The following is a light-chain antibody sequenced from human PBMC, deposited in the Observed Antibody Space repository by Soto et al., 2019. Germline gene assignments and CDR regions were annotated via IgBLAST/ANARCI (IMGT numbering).Light chain of an antibody. CDR1: QSVSSN. Sequence: EIVMTQSPATLSLSQGERATLSCRASQSVSSNLAWYQQRPGQAPRRLILGASTRATGIPGRFSGSGSETEFTLTISSLQSEDFAVYYCQQYNNWPRTFGQGTKVEVK. V-gene: IGKV3-15*01. J-gene: IGKJ1*01. CDR3: QQYNNWPRT. CDR2: GAS.